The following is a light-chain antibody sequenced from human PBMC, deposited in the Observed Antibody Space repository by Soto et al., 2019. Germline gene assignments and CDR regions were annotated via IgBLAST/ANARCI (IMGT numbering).Light chain of an antibody. CDR2: DVN. V-gene: IGLV2-11*01. J-gene: IGLJ3*02. CDR3: CSYAGTYTWV. CDR1: SSDVGGYNY. Sequence: QSVLTQPPSASGSPGQSVTISCTGTSSDVGGYNYVSWYQQHPGKAPKLMIYDVNKRPSGVPDRFSGSKSANTAYLTISGLQAEDEADYYCCSYAGTYTWVFGGGTKLTVL.